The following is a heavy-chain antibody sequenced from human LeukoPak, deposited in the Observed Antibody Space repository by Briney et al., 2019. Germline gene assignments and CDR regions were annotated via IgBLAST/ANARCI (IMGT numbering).Heavy chain of an antibody. J-gene: IGHJ3*02. CDR2: IYHSGST. D-gene: IGHD3-10*01. Sequence: PSETLSLTCAVSGGSISSGGYSWSWIRQPPGKGLEWIVYIYHSGSTYYNPSLKSRVTISVDRSKNQFSLKLSSVTAADTAVYYCARGQIAMVPGVIITHDAFDIWGQGKMVTVSS. V-gene: IGHV4-30-2*01. CDR1: GGSISSGGYS. CDR3: ARGQIAMVPGVIITHDAFDI.